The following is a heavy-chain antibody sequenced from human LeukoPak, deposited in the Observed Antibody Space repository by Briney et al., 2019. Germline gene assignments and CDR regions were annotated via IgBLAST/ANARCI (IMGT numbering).Heavy chain of an antibody. V-gene: IGHV4-31*03. J-gene: IGHJ4*02. D-gene: IGHD7-27*01. Sequence: PSETLSLTCTVSGGSISNPGSYWSWIRQLPEKGLEWIGYIYYTGNTYYNPSLKSRLSISIDTSENHFSLKLTSVTAADTALYYCARYKYTGEQRVYLHNWGQGTLVTVSS. CDR3: ARYKYTGEQRVYLHN. CDR2: IYYTGNT. CDR1: GGSISNPGSY.